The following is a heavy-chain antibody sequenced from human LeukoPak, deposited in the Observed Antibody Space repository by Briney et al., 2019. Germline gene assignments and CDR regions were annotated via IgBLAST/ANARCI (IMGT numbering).Heavy chain of an antibody. D-gene: IGHD3-10*01. J-gene: IGHJ6*03. CDR2: INHSGST. Sequence: SETLSLTCAVYGESFSGYYWSWIRQPPGKGLEWIGEINHSGSTNYNPSLKSRVTISVDTSKNQFSLKLSSVTAADTAVYYCARVITALNRYYYYYMDVWGKGTTVTVSS. V-gene: IGHV4-34*01. CDR1: GESFSGYY. CDR3: ARVITALNRYYYYYMDV.